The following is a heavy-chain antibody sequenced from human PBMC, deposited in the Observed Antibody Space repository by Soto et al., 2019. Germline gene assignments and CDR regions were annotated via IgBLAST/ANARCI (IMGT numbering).Heavy chain of an antibody. J-gene: IGHJ4*02. CDR3: ARRYGSSFDS. CDR2: IYYSGST. V-gene: IGHV4-59*08. CDR1: GGSISSYY. Sequence: PSETLSLTCTVSGGSISSYYWSWIRQPPGKGLGWIGYIYYSGSTNYNPSLKSRVTISVDTSKNQFSLKLSSVTAADTAVYYCARRYGSSFDSWGQGTLVTVSS. D-gene: IGHD3-10*01.